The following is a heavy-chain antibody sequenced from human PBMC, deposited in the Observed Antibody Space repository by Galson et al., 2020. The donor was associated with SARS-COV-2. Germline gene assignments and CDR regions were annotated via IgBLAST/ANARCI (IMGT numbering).Heavy chain of an antibody. Sequence: GGYLRLSCAASGFTFRNYVMHWVRQAPGKGPEWVAVISSDGRNRYNADSLKGRFTSSLDNSKSTLYLQMNSRRAEDTALYYCPRGGQWELPYYFDFWGEGTLVTVSS. J-gene: IGHJ4*02. CDR2: ISSDGRNR. D-gene: IGHD1-26*01. CDR3: PRGGQWELPYYFDF. CDR1: GFTFRNYV. V-gene: IGHV3-30*03.